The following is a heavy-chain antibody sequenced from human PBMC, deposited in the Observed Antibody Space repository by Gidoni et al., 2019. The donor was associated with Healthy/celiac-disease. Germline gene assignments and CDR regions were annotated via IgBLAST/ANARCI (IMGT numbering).Heavy chain of an antibody. CDR3: ARPLMVYDIDGGDAFDI. CDR1: GYTFTSYD. V-gene: IGHV1-8*01. Sequence: QVQLVQSGAEVKKPGASVKVSCKASGYTFTSYDINWVRQATGQGLEWMGWMNPNSGNTGYAQKFQGRVTMTRNTSISTAYMELSSLRSEDTAVYYCARPLMVYDIDGGDAFDIWGQGTMVTVSS. D-gene: IGHD2-8*01. CDR2: MNPNSGNT. J-gene: IGHJ3*02.